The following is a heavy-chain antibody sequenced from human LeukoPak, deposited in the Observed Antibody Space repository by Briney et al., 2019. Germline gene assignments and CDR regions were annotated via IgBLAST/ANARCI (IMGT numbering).Heavy chain of an antibody. V-gene: IGHV3-23*01. CDR2: ISGSGGST. J-gene: IGHJ6*02. CDR3: AKDQRVRGGLYYYYYGMDV. D-gene: IGHD3-10*01. Sequence: GGSLRLSCAASGFTFSSYAMSWVRQAPGKGLEWVSAISGSGGSTYYADSVKGRFTISRDNSKNTLYLQMNSLRAEDTAVYYCAKDQRVRGGLYYYYYGMDVWGQGTTVTVSS. CDR1: GFTFSSYA.